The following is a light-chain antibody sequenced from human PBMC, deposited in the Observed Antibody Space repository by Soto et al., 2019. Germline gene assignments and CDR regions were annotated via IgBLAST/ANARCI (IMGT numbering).Light chain of an antibody. J-gene: IGKJ5*01. V-gene: IGKV3-15*01. CDR1: QSVSSN. Sequence: EIVMTQSPATLSVSPGERATLSCRASQSVSSNLAWYQQKPGQAPRLLIYGASTRATGIPARFSGSGSGTEFTLTISSLQSEDFAVYYCQQHYNLPPITFGQGTRLEIK. CDR2: GAS. CDR3: QQHYNLPPIT.